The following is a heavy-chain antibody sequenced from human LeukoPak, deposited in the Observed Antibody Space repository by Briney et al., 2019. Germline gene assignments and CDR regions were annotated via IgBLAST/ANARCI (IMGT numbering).Heavy chain of an antibody. J-gene: IGHJ4*02. Sequence: PGGSLRLSCAASGFTFSSYGMHWVRQAPGKGLEWVAVISYDGSNKYYADSVKGRFTISRDNSKNTLYLQMNSLRAEDTAVYYCAKDGGSYPDYRGQGTLVTVSS. CDR3: AKDGGSYPDY. V-gene: IGHV3-30*18. CDR1: GFTFSSYG. D-gene: IGHD1-26*01. CDR2: ISYDGSNK.